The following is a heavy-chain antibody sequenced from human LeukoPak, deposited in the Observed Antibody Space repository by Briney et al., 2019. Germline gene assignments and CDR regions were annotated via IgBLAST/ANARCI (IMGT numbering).Heavy chain of an antibody. Sequence: PGGSLRLSCAASGFTFSSYAMSWVRQAPGKGLEWVSAISGSGGSTYYADSVKGRLTISRDNSKNTLYLQMNSLRAEDTAVYYCAKAEYSELRRGYSGSYWSTDYWGQGTLVTVSS. CDR3: AKAEYSELRRGYSGSYWSTDY. CDR2: ISGSGGST. V-gene: IGHV3-23*01. D-gene: IGHD1-26*01. CDR1: GFTFSSYA. J-gene: IGHJ4*02.